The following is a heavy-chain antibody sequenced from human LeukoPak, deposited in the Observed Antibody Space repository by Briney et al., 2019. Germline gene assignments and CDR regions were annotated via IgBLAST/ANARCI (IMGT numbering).Heavy chain of an antibody. CDR1: GFTVSTYY. CDR3: AKPNDATSIDYYYYSMDV. Sequence: GGSLRLSCAASGFTVSTYYMTWVRQAPGKGLECVSVIYSGGSTYYAHSVKGRLHNSRDNANNSHYLQTNSLRAEDPAAYYCAKPNDATSIDYYYYSMDVWGKGTTVTVSS. J-gene: IGHJ6*03. D-gene: IGHD2-15*01. CDR2: IYSGGST. V-gene: IGHV3-53*01.